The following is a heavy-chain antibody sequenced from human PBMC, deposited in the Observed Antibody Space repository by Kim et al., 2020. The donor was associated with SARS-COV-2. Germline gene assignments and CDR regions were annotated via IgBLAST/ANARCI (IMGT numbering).Heavy chain of an antibody. J-gene: IGHJ6*02. CDR2: IDPSDSYT. CDR3: ARRGTTVTTVYYYYGMDV. Sequence: GESLKISCKGSGYSFTSYWISWVRQMPGKGLEWMGRIDPSDSYTNYSPSFQGHVTISADKSISTSYLQWSSLKASDTAMYYCARRGTTVTTVYYYYGMDVWGQGTTVTVSS. V-gene: IGHV5-10-1*01. CDR1: GYSFTSYW. D-gene: IGHD4-17*01.